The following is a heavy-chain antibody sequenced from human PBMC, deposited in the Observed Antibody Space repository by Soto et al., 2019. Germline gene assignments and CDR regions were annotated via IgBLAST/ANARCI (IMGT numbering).Heavy chain of an antibody. J-gene: IGHJ4*02. CDR1: GFTFSSYS. CDR3: ARVPVTTGSPVDPNPRYFDY. CDR2: ISSSSSYI. Sequence: GGSLRLSCAASGFTFSSYSMNWVRQAPGKGLEWVSSISSSSSYIYYADSVKGRFTISRDNAKNSLYLQMNSLRAEDTAVYYCARVPVTTGSPVDPNPRYFDYWGQGSLVTVSS. V-gene: IGHV3-21*01. D-gene: IGHD4-17*01.